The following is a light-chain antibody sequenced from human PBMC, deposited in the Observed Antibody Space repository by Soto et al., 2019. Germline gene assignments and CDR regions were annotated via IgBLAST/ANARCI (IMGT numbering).Light chain of an antibody. J-gene: IGLJ2*01. CDR1: SSDVGGYNY. CDR3: NSYGGSNNYVV. CDR2: EVN. Sequence: QSVLTQPPSASGSPGQSVTISCTGTSSDVGGYNYVSWYQQHPGKAPKLMIYEVNKRPSGVPDRFSGSKSGNTASLTVSGLQADDEPDYYCNSYGGSNNYVVFGGGTKVTVL. V-gene: IGLV2-8*01.